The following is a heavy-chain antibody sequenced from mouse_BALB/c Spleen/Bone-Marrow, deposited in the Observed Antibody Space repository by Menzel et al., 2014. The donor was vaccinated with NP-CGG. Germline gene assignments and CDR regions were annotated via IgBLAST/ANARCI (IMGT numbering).Heavy chain of an antibody. V-gene: IGHV5-6-4*01. CDR2: ISSGGHDT. CDR1: GFSFSSYS. D-gene: IGHD2-4*01. CDR3: SKDGGYDYSYYFDY. J-gene: IGHJ2*01. Sequence: EVQVVESGGGLVKPGGSLKLSCAASGFSFSSYSMSWVRQTPEKRLEWVATISSGGHDTYYPDSVKGRFTISRDNAKNPLYLQMSSLKSEDTAMYYCSKDGGYDYSYYFDYWGQGTTLTVSS.